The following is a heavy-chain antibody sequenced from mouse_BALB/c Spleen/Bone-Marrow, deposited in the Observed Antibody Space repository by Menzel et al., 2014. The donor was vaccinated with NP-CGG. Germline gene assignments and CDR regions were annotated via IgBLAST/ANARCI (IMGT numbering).Heavy chain of an antibody. CDR3: ARLGYYGYFVD. D-gene: IGHD2-3*01. CDR1: GFDFRRYW. J-gene: IGHJ2*01. V-gene: IGHV4-1*02. CDR2: INPESSTI. Sequence: EVKVVESGGGRVQPGGSLKLSCAASGFDFRRYWMSWVRQAPGKGLEWIGEINPESSTINYTPSLKDKFIISRDNAKNTLYLQMSKVRSEDTALYYCARLGYYGYFVDWGQGTTLTVSS.